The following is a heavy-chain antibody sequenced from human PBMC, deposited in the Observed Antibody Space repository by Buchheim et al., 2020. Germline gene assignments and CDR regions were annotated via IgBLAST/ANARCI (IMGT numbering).Heavy chain of an antibody. CDR2: IYYSGST. CDR3: ARGGVDTEVGLYYYYGMDV. J-gene: IGHJ6*02. V-gene: IGHV4-59*01. CDR1: GGSISSYY. D-gene: IGHD5-18*01. Sequence: QVQLQESGPGLVKPSETLSLTCTVSGGSISSYYWSWIRQPPGKGLEWIGYIYYSGSTNYNPSLKSRVTISVDTSKKQFSLQLSSVTAADTAVYYCARGGVDTEVGLYYYYGMDVWGQGTT.